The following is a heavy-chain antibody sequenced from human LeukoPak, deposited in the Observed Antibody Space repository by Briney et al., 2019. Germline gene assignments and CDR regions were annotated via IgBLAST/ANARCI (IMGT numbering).Heavy chain of an antibody. CDR3: ARLVGCYQGY. CDR2: IYYSGST. Sequence: SETLSLTCTVSGGSISSYYWSWIRQPPGKGLEWIGYIYYSGSTNYNPSLKSRVTISVDTSKNQFSLKLSSVTAADTAVYYCARLVGCYQGYWGQGTLVTVSS. V-gene: IGHV4-59*08. J-gene: IGHJ4*02. CDR1: GGSISSYY. D-gene: IGHD3-16*02.